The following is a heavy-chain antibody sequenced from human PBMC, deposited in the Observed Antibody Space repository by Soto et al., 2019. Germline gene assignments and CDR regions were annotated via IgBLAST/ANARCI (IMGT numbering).Heavy chain of an antibody. CDR2: ISGSGGTT. CDR1: GFSFNNFA. CDR3: ATPNSTVRSWFDF. J-gene: IGHJ5*01. Sequence: PGGSLRLSCAASGFSFNNFAMSWVRLAPGKGLEWVSGISGSGGTTYYADSVKGRITISRDNSKNTLYLQINSLRAEDTALYYCATPNSTVRSWFDFWGQGTMVTVYS. V-gene: IGHV3-23*01. D-gene: IGHD2-2*01.